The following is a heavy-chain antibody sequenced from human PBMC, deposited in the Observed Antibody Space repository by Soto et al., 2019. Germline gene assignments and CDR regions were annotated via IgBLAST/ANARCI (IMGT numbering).Heavy chain of an antibody. CDR1: GFTFGSYG. CDR3: AKAIENYSTGYYKPFYYFGVDV. CDR2: ISYDGSKK. D-gene: IGHD3-22*01. V-gene: IGHV3-30*18. Sequence: GGSLRLSCAASGFTFGSYGMHWVRQAPGKGLEWVAGISYDGSKKYYGESVKGRFTISSDNSKNTLYLQMNSLRVEDTAVYYCAKAIENYSTGYYKPFYYFGVDVWGQGTTVTVSS. J-gene: IGHJ6*02.